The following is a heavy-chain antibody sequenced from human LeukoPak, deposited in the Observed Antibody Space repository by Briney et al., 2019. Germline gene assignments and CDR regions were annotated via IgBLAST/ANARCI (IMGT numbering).Heavy chain of an antibody. J-gene: IGHJ4*02. Sequence: SETLSLTCTVSGGSISSSSYYWGWIRQPPGKGLEWIGSIYYSGSTYYNPSLKSRVTISVDTSKNQFSLKLSSVTAADTAVYYCAKTYGYNPFDYWGQGTLVTVSS. CDR2: IYYSGST. V-gene: IGHV4-39*01. CDR1: GGSISSSSYY. CDR3: AKTYGYNPFDY. D-gene: IGHD5-24*01.